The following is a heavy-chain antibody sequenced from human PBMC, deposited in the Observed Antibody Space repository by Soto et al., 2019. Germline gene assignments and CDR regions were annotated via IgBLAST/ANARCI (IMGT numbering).Heavy chain of an antibody. CDR1: GFTFRSYA. Sequence: VSLLLSCAASGFTFRSYAMSWVRQAPGKGLEWVSGIGGSGDSTHYADSVKGRFTISRDTSRDTLYLQMNSLRAEDTAVYYCAKDSLGGGLHLGPQNYYGLDVWGQGTTVTVSS. CDR3: AKDSLGGGLHLGPQNYYGLDV. V-gene: IGHV3-23*01. D-gene: IGHD3-16*01. CDR2: IGGSGDST. J-gene: IGHJ6*02.